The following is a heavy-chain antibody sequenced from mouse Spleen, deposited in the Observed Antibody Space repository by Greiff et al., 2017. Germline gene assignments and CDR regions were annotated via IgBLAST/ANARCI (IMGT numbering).Heavy chain of an antibody. CDR1: GYSITSGYY. D-gene: IGHD2-2*01. V-gene: IGHV3-6*01. CDR2: ISYDGSN. J-gene: IGHJ4*01. Sequence: EVQLVESGPGLVKPSQSLSLTCSVTGYSITSGYYWNWIRQFPGNKLEWMGYISYDGSNNYNPSLKNRISITRDTSKNQFFLKLNSVTTEDTATYYCARERLWFSMDYWGQGTSVTVSS. CDR3: ARERLWFSMDY.